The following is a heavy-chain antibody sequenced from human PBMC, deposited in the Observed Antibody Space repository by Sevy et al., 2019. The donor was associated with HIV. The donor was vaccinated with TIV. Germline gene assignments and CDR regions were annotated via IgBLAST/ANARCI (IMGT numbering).Heavy chain of an antibody. V-gene: IGHV1-2*02. CDR3: ARDTGVFGVVNNWLDP. D-gene: IGHD3-3*01. J-gene: IGHJ5*02. Sequence: ASMKVSCKASGYTFTGYYMHWVRQAPGQGLEWMGWINPNSGGTNYAQKFQGRVTMTRDTSISTAYMELSRLRSDDTAVYYCARDTGVFGVVNNWLDPWGQGTLVTVSS. CDR2: INPNSGGT. CDR1: GYTFTGYY.